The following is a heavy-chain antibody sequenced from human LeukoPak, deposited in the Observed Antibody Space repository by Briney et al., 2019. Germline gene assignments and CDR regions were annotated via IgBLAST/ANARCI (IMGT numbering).Heavy chain of an antibody. J-gene: IGHJ4*02. CDR2: ISGSGGGT. CDR1: GFTFSSYA. D-gene: IGHD2-2*01. V-gene: IGHV3-23*01. Sequence: GGSLRLSCAASGFTFSSYAMSWVRQAPGKGLEWVSAISGSGGGTYYADSVKGRFTISRDNSKNTLYLQMNSLRAEDTAVYYCAKGFAYQLPHSTFDYWGQGTLVTVSS. CDR3: AKGFAYQLPHSTFDY.